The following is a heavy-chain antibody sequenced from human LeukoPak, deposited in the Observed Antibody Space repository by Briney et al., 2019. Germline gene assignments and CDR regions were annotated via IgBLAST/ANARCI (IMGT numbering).Heavy chain of an antibody. J-gene: IGHJ4*02. CDR2: INERGDIT. CDR1: GFPFSNYP. D-gene: IGHD3-9*01. CDR3: ARGDDISPGRVLDY. Sequence: GGSLTLSCVPSGFPFSNYPMSWVRQAPGNGLELVTAINERGDITKYADSVKGRFTISRDNSKNTLYLQMNSLRAEDTAVYYCARGDDISPGRVLDYWGRGTLVTVSS. V-gene: IGHV3-23*01.